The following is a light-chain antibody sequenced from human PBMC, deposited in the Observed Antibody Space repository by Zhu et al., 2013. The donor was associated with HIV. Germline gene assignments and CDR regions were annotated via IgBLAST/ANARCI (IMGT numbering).Light chain of an antibody. CDR3: QQSYDTPWT. CDR1: QGIGNS. Sequence: DIQMTQSPSSLSASVGDRVTITCRASQGIGNSLAWYQQKPGKVPKLLIYAASTLQSGVPSRFSGSGSGTDFTLTISSLQTEDVATYYCQQSYDTPWTFGQGTKVEI. V-gene: IGKV1-27*01. J-gene: IGKJ1*01. CDR2: AAS.